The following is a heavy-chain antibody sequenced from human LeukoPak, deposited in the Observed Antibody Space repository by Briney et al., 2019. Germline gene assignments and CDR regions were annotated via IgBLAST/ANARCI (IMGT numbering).Heavy chain of an antibody. V-gene: IGHV3-7*01. J-gene: IGHJ5*02. CDR2: IKQDGSEK. CDR3: ARDPRVGYCSSSSCQGGYNYFDP. CDR1: GFTFSTYW. Sequence: PGGSLRLSCAASGFTFSTYWMNWVRQAPGKGLERVANIKQDGSEKSYVDSVKGRFTISRDNAKNSLYLQLTSLRAEDTAIYYCARDPRVGYCSSSSCQGGYNYFDPWGQGTLVTVSS. D-gene: IGHD2-2*01.